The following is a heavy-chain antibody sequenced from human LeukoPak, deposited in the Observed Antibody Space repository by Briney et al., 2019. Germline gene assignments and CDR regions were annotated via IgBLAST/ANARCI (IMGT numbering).Heavy chain of an antibody. Sequence: GGSLRLSCAASGFTFSDYYMTWIRQAPGKGLEWISYVNSRGNTISYADSVKGRFTISRDNAKNSLYLQMNSPRDDDTAVYYCATSALAVAGTDEFDYWGQGTLVTVSS. CDR3: ATSALAVAGTDEFDY. CDR1: GFTFSDYY. J-gene: IGHJ4*02. CDR2: VNSRGNTI. V-gene: IGHV3-11*01. D-gene: IGHD6-19*01.